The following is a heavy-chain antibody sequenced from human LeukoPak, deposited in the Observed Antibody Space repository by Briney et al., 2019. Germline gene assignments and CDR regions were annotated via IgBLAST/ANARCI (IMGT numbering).Heavy chain of an antibody. J-gene: IGHJ6*03. CDR1: GFTFSSYV. V-gene: IGHV3-30*02. D-gene: IGHD1-26*01. CDR2: IRYDGSNK. CDR3: AKEGDYYYYYMDV. Sequence: GGSLRLSCAASGFTFSSYVMHWVRQAPGKGLEWVAFIRYDGSNKYYADSVKGRFTISRDNSKSTLYLQMNSLRAEDTAVYYCAKEGDYYYYYMDVWGKGTTVTVSS.